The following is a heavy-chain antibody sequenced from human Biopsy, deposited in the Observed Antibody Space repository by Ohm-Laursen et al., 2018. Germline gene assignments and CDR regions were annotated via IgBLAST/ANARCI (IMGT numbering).Heavy chain of an antibody. CDR3: VGGQRGPPIGVTVPGDAFDL. CDR1: GVTFDTDA. D-gene: IGHD2/OR15-2a*01. V-gene: IGHV1-69*13. Sequence: SVKVSCKASGVTFDTDAFGWVRQAPGQGLEWMGGRIPYFNTIYYARNFQDRAVITADRSARTTDMQLSGLRPDDTAVYYCVGGQRGPPIGVTVPGDAFDLWGPGTMVTVSP. CDR2: RIPYFNTI. J-gene: IGHJ3*01.